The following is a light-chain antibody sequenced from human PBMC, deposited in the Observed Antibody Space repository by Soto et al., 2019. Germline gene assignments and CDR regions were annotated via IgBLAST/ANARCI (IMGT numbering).Light chain of an antibody. CDR1: QSVSSY. V-gene: IGKV3-11*01. Sequence: IVLTQTPATLSLSPGERATLSFRARQSVSSYLSWYQQKPGQAPRLLIYDASNRATGIPARFSGSGSGTDFTLTISSLEPEDFAVYYCQQRSNWPRWTFGQGTKVDI. CDR3: QQRSNWPRWT. J-gene: IGKJ1*01. CDR2: DAS.